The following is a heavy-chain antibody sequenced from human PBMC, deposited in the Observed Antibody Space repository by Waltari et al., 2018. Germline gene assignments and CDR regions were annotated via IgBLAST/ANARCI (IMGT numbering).Heavy chain of an antibody. CDR3: ARHGGSSGDFDY. V-gene: IGHV4-39*01. CDR1: GGSISSSRYY. J-gene: IGHJ4*02. CDR2: IYYSGST. D-gene: IGHD6-6*01. Sequence: QLQLQESGPGLVKPSETLSLTCTVSGGSISSSRYYWGWIRQPPGKGLGWIGSIYYSGSTYYNPSLKSRVTISVDTSKNQFSLKLSSVTAADTAVYYCARHGGSSGDFDYWGQGTLVTVSS.